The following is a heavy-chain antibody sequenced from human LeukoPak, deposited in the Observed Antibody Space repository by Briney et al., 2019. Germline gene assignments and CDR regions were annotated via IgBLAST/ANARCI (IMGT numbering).Heavy chain of an antibody. D-gene: IGHD5-12*01. CDR1: GFPISGYW. Sequence: GGSLRLSCAASGFPISGYWMHWVRQAPGKGVGWVSRIDDDGAGTTYADSVKGRFTISRDNAKNTLYLQMNSLRVEDTAVYYCARSASGYDVWGQGTLVTVSS. V-gene: IGHV3-74*01. J-gene: IGHJ4*02. CDR2: IDDDGAGT. CDR3: ARSASGYDV.